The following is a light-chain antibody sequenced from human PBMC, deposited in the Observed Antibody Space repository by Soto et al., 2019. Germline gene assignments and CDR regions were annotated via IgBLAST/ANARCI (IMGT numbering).Light chain of an antibody. J-gene: IGKJ2*02. CDR2: DAS. CDR3: QQRSSWPRGT. CDR1: QSVSSY. V-gene: IGKV3-11*01. Sequence: EIVLTQSPATLSLSPGERATLSCRASQSVSSYLAWYQQKPGQAPRLLIHDASNRATGIPARFSGSGSGTDFSLTISSVEPEDFGLYCCQQRSSWPRGTFGQGTKLEIK.